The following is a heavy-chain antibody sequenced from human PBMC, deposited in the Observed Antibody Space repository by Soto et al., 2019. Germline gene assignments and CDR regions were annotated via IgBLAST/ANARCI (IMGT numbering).Heavy chain of an antibody. D-gene: IGHD1-26*01. CDR3: ARVEGSSYYFRHDC. Sequence: SETLSLTCTVSGGSISSGSYHWGWIRQHPGKGLEWIGNTYYSGSSYYNPSLKSRATISIDTSKDQFSLRLGSVTAADTAVYYCARVEGSSYYFRHDCWGRGTLVTVSS. CDR2: TYYSGSS. J-gene: IGHJ4*02. CDR1: GGSISSGSYH. V-gene: IGHV4-31*03.